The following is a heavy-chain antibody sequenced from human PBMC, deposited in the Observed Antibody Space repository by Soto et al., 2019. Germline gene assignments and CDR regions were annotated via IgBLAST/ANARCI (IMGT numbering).Heavy chain of an antibody. CDR2: IWYDGSNK. Sequence: HPGGSLRLSCAASGFTFSSYGMHWVRQAPGKGLGWVAVIWYDGSNKYYADSVKGRFTISRDNSKNTLYLQMNSLRAEDTAVYYCARDEGLVGGYYYGMDVWGQGTTVTV. CDR3: ARDEGLVGGYYYGMDV. CDR1: GFTFSSYG. V-gene: IGHV3-33*01. J-gene: IGHJ6*02. D-gene: IGHD6-6*01.